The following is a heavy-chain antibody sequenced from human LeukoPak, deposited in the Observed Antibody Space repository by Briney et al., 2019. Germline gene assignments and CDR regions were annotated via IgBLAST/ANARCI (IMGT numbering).Heavy chain of an antibody. D-gene: IGHD3-22*01. J-gene: IGHJ4*02. CDR2: ISSNGGST. CDR3: ARGLMYYYDSSGYHSPGYFDY. CDR1: GFTFSSYA. V-gene: IGHV3-64*01. Sequence: PGGSLRLSCAASGFTFSSYAMHWVRQAPGKGLEYVSAISSNGGSTYYANSVKGRFTISRDNSKNTLYLQMGSLRAEDMAVYYCARGLMYYYDSSGYHSPGYFDYWGQGTLVTVSS.